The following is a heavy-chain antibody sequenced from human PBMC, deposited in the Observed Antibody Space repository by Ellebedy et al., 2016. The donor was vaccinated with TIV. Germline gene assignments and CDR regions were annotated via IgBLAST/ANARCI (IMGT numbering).Heavy chain of an antibody. D-gene: IGHD2-2*01. CDR3: ARGGVPGAFDY. CDR1: GYPISSDYY. CDR2: IHHSGST. J-gene: IGHJ4*02. V-gene: IGHV4-38-2*02. Sequence: MPSETLSLTCTVFGYPISSDYYWGWIRQPPGTGLEWIGCIHHSGSTYYNPSLKSRVAISVDTSKSQFSLKLRSVTAADTAVYYCARGGVPGAFDYWGQGTLVTVSS.